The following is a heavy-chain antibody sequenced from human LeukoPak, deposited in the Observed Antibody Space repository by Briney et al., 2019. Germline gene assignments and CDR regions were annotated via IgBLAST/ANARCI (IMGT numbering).Heavy chain of an antibody. Sequence: GRSLRLSCAASGFTFDDYAMHWVRQAPGQGLEWVSAINWNSDDIHYADSVKGRFTISRDNAKNSLYLQMNSLRAEDTAVYYCARVGGLGSFDYWGQGTLVTVSS. CDR3: ARVGGLGSFDY. D-gene: IGHD2-15*01. J-gene: IGHJ4*02. CDR1: GFTFDDYA. V-gene: IGHV3-9*01. CDR2: INWNSDDI.